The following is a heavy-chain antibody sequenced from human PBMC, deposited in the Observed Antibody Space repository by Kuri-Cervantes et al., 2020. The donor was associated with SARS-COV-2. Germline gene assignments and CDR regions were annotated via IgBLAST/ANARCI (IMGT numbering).Heavy chain of an antibody. CDR2: SRSKAYGGTS. D-gene: IGHD1-14*01. CDR1: GFTFGDYA. J-gene: IGHJ6*02. V-gene: IGHV3-49*03. CDR3: AKDRRRPITPTAQEIYYYGMDV. Sequence: GGSLRLSCTASGFTFGDYAMNWFRQTPGKGLEWVGFSRSKAYGGTSEYAASVKDRFTISRDDTGTIAYLQMNSLKTEDTAVYFCAKDRRRPITPTAQEIYYYGMDVWGQGTTVTVSS.